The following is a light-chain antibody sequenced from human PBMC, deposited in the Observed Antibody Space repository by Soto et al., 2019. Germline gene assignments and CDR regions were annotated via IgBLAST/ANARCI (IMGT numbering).Light chain of an antibody. CDR2: GAS. CDR1: QSVSSN. Sequence: EIVMTQAPATLSVSPEERATLSCRASQSVSSNLAWYQQKPGQAPRLLIYGASTRATGIPARFSGSGSGTEFNLTISSLQSEDFAVYYCQQYNNWPPLTFGGGTKVEIK. V-gene: IGKV3-15*01. J-gene: IGKJ4*01. CDR3: QQYNNWPPLT.